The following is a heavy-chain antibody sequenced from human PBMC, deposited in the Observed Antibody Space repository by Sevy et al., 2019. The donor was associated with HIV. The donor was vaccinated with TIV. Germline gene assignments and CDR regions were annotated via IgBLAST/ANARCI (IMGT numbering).Heavy chain of an antibody. Sequence: GGSLRLSCAASGFTFRSFSMHWVRQAPGKWLEWVSSIRGRNNVTIYAESVRGRFTLSRDISKNTLYLQMNSLRVEDTAVYYCARHTGEPYYFEIWGQGTLVTVSS. CDR2: IRGRNNVT. J-gene: IGHJ4*02. V-gene: IGHV3-23*01. D-gene: IGHD3-9*01. CDR1: GFTFRSFS. CDR3: ARHTGEPYYFEI.